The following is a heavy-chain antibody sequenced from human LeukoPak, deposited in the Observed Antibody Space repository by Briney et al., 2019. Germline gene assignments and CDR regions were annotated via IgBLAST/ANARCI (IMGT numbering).Heavy chain of an antibody. CDR1: GFTVNSNY. CDR3: AKDHPSGDSDY. CDR2: IYSGGNI. D-gene: IGHD3-10*01. Sequence: PGGSLRLSCAASGFTVNSNYMTWVRQAPGQGLEWVSIIYSGGNIYYADSVKGRFTISRDISKNTLYLQMNSLRAEDTAVYYCAKDHPSGDSDYWGQGTLVTVSS. J-gene: IGHJ4*02. V-gene: IGHV3-53*01.